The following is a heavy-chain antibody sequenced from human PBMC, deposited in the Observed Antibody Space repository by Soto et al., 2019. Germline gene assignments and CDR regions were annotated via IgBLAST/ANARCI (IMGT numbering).Heavy chain of an antibody. CDR3: AKFPEPAAMLNWFDP. V-gene: IGHV1-69*02. J-gene: IGHJ5*02. Sequence: ASVKVSCKASGGTFSSYTISWVRQAPGQGLEWMGRIIPILGIANYAQKFQGRVTITADKSTNTLYLELNSLRSEDTAVYYCAKFPEPAAMLNWFDPWGQGTLVTVSS. D-gene: IGHD2-2*01. CDR1: GGTFSSYT. CDR2: IIPILGIA.